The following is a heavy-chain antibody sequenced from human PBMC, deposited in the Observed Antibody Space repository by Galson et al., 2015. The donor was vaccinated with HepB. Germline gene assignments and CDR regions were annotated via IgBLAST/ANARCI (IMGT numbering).Heavy chain of an antibody. CDR2: IYSGGST. V-gene: IGHV3-53*01. J-gene: IGHJ3*02. D-gene: IGHD6-19*01. CDR3: ARDLISRDSSGWIGAFDI. CDR1: GFTVSSNY. Sequence: SLRLSCAASGFTVSSNYMSWVRQAPGKGLEWVSVIYSGGSTYYADSVKGRFTISRDNSKNTLYLQMNSLRAEDTAVYYCARDLISRDSSGWIGAFDIWGQGTMVTVSS.